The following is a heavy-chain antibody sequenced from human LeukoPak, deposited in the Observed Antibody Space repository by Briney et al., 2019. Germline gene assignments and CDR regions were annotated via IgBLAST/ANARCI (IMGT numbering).Heavy chain of an antibody. Sequence: GGSLRLSCAASGFTFSSYAMHWVRQAPAKGLEWVAVISYDGSNKYYTDSVKGRFSISRDNSKNTLYLQMNSLRAEDTAVYYCAKGMYYYDSSDFDYWGQGTLVTVSS. CDR3: AKGMYYYDSSDFDY. D-gene: IGHD3-22*01. V-gene: IGHV3-30*18. CDR1: GFTFSSYA. J-gene: IGHJ4*02. CDR2: ISYDGSNK.